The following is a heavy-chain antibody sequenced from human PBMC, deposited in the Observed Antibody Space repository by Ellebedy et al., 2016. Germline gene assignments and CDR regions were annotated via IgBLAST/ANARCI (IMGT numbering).Heavy chain of an antibody. V-gene: IGHV1-3*01. CDR2: INADNGNT. Sequence: ASVKVSCKASGFSFISYTIHWMRQAPGQRPEWMGWINADNGNTKYSWQFQGRLTITRDTSAGTAYMELSSLRSEDTAVYYCARDYYGDYVYFGPWGQGTLVTVSS. J-gene: IGHJ5*02. CDR1: GFSFISYT. D-gene: IGHD4-17*01. CDR3: ARDYYGDYVYFGP.